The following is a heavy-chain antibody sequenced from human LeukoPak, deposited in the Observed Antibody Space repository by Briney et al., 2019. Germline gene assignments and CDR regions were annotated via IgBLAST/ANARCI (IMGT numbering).Heavy chain of an antibody. CDR2: ISAYNGNT. CDR3: ARDEITMMTYYYGMDV. D-gene: IGHD3-22*01. J-gene: IGHJ6*02. V-gene: IGHV1-18*01. Sequence: GASVKVSCKASGYTFTSYGISWVRQAPGQGLEWMGWISAYNGNTNYAQKLQGRVTMTTDTSTSTAYMELRSLRSDDTAVYYCARDEITMMTYYYGMDVWGQGTTVTVSS. CDR1: GYTFTSYG.